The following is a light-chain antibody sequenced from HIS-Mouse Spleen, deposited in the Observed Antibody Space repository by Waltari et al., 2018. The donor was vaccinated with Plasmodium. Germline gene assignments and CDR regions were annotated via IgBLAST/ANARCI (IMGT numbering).Light chain of an antibody. J-gene: IGLJ2*01. CDR3: QSYDSSLSGVV. V-gene: IGLV1-40*01. CDR2: GNS. CDR1: SSNIGAGYD. Sequence: QSVLTQPPSVSGAPGQRVPISCTGSSSNIGAGYDVHWYQQLPGTAPKLLSYGNSNRPSGVPDRFSGSKSGTSASLAITGLQAEDEADYYCQSYDSSLSGVVFGGGTKLTVL.